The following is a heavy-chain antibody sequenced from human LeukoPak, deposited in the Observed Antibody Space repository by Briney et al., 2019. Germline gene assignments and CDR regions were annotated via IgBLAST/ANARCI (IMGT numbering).Heavy chain of an antibody. J-gene: IGHJ4*02. CDR3: AMRNGSGSLYFDY. D-gene: IGHD3-10*01. V-gene: IGHV1-8*01. Sequence: ASVKVSCKASGYSFTSYDINWVRQATGQGLEWMGWMNPNSANTGYAQKFQGRVSMTRNTSINTAYMELSSLRSEDTAVYYCAMRNGSGSLYFDYWGQGTLVTVSS. CDR1: GYSFTSYD. CDR2: MNPNSANT.